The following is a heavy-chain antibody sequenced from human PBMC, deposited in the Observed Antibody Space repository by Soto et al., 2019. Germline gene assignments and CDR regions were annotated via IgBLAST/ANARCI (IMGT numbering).Heavy chain of an antibody. CDR2: IYPGDSDT. CDR1: GYSFTSYW. V-gene: IGHV5-51*01. CDR3: ARTSAAGKYYYGMDV. D-gene: IGHD6-13*01. Sequence: PGESLKISCKGSGYSFTSYWIGWVRQMPGKGLEWMGIIYPGDSDTRYSPSFQGQVTISADKSINTAYLQWSSLKASDTAMYYCARTSAAGKYYYGMDVWDQGTTVTVSS. J-gene: IGHJ6*02.